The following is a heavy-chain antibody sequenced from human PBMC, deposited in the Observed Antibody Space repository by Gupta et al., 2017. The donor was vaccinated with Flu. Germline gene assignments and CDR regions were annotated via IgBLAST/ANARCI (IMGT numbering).Heavy chain of an antibody. V-gene: IGHV3-48*01. CDR2: ISSSSSTI. CDR3: ARKETSYSSGWYGGYYYYYYGMDA. D-gene: IGHD6-19*01. Sequence: SYISSSSSTIYYADSVKGRFTISRDNAKNSLYLQMNSLRAEDTAVYYCARKETSYSSGWYGGYYYYYYGMDAWGQGTTVTVSS. J-gene: IGHJ6*02.